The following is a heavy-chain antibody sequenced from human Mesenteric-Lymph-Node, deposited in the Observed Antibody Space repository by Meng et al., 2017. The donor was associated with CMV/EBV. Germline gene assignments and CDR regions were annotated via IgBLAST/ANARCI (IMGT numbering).Heavy chain of an antibody. CDR1: GGSVSSGSYY. J-gene: IGHJ4*02. CDR3: ARGDSSTWHRSFDY. CDR2: IYYSGST. D-gene: IGHD6-13*01. Sequence: SGGSVSSGSYYWSWIRQPPGKGLEWIGYIYYSGSTSSNPSLKSRVTISLDTSKNQFTLRLSSVTAADTAVYYCARGDSSTWHRSFDYWGQGTLVTVSS. V-gene: IGHV4-61*01.